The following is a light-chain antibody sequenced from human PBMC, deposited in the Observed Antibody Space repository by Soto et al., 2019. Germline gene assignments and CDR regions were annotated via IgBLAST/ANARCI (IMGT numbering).Light chain of an antibody. CDR2: AVS. Sequence: QSALTQPDSVSGSPGQSITISCSGTSSDVSGYNSVSWYQQHPGKAPKLIICAVSNRPSGVSDRFSGSKSGNTASLTISGLQADDEADYCCYSSKSNGNRVFGEGTKRTVL. CDR1: SSDVSGYNS. J-gene: IGLJ2*01. CDR3: YSSKSNGNRV. V-gene: IGLV2-14*03.